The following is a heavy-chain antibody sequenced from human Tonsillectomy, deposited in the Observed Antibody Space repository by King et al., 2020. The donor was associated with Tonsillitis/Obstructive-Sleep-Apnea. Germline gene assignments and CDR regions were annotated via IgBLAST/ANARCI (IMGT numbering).Heavy chain of an antibody. D-gene: IGHD7-27*01. CDR3: ARDGSLGTYGMDV. CDR1: GFTFSDYY. V-gene: IGHV3-11*06. J-gene: IGHJ6*02. Sequence: VQLVESGGGLVKPGGSLRLSCAASGFTFSDYYMSWIRQAPGKGLEWISYISRSTNYADSVKGRFTISRDNVKNSVYLLMNSLRVEDTAVYYCARDGSLGTYGMDVWGQGTTVTVSS. CDR2: ISRST.